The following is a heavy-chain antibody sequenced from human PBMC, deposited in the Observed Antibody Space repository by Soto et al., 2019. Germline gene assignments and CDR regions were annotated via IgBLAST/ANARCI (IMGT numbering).Heavy chain of an antibody. CDR3: ARGGTPIDY. D-gene: IGHD3-16*01. CDR2: ISAYNGNT. Sequence: QVQLVQSGAEVKKPGASVKVSCKASGYTFTNFGISWVRQAPGQGLEWMGWISAYNGNTNYAQNFQGRVTMTTDTSTSTAYRELSSLRSDDTAVSYWARGGTPIDYWGQGTLVTVSS. J-gene: IGHJ4*02. V-gene: IGHV1-18*01. CDR1: GYTFTNFG.